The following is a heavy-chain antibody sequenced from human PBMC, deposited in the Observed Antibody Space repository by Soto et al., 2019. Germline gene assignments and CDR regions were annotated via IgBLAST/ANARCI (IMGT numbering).Heavy chain of an antibody. J-gene: IGHJ3*02. CDR2: MSWNRGTI. CDR3: AKDWRQLSRGGFDI. Sequence: EVQLVESGGGLVQPGKSLRLSCAASGFTFDDYAMHWVRQTPGKGLEWVSGMSWNRGTIGYADSVKGRFTISRDNAMHSLFLQMNSLRAEDTALYYCAKDWRQLSRGGFDIWGQGTMVTVSS. D-gene: IGHD6-13*01. V-gene: IGHV3-9*01. CDR1: GFTFDDYA.